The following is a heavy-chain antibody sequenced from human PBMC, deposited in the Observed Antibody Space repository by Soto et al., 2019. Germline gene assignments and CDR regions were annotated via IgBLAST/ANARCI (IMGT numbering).Heavy chain of an antibody. CDR3: AREVRAATATINWFDP. Sequence: SETLSLTCTVSGGSISSGDYYWSWIRQPPGKGLEWIGYIYYSGSTYYNPSLKSRVTISVDTSKNQFSLKLSSVTAADTAVYYCAREVRAATATINWFDPWGQGTLVTVSS. CDR2: IYYSGST. D-gene: IGHD2-21*02. J-gene: IGHJ5*02. CDR1: GGSISSGDYY. V-gene: IGHV4-30-4*01.